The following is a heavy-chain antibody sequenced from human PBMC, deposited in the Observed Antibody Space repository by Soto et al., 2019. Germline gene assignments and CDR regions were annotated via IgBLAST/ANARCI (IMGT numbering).Heavy chain of an antibody. Sequence: GGSLRLSCAASGFNFSSYSMNWVRQAPGKGLEWVSSISSSSSYIYYADSLKGRFTISRDNAKNSLYLQMNSLRAEETAVYYCARADAYDSSGYYYASKYYYYMDVWGKGTTVTVSS. CDR2: ISSSSSYI. J-gene: IGHJ6*03. V-gene: IGHV3-21*01. CDR1: GFNFSSYS. D-gene: IGHD3-22*01. CDR3: ARADAYDSSGYYYASKYYYYMDV.